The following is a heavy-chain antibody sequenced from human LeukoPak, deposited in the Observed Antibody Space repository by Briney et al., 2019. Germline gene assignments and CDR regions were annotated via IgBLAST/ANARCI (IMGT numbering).Heavy chain of an antibody. V-gene: IGHV1-46*01. CDR3: AREWKWLQPYFDY. CDR1: GYTFTSYY. D-gene: IGHD5-12*01. J-gene: IGHJ4*02. CDR2: IIPMFGTT. Sequence: GASVKVSCKASGYTFTSYYMHWVRQAPGQGLEWVGRIIPMFGTTNYAQKFQDRVTFTTDESTSTAYMELSSLRSEDTAVYYCAREWKWLQPYFDYWGQGTLVTVSS.